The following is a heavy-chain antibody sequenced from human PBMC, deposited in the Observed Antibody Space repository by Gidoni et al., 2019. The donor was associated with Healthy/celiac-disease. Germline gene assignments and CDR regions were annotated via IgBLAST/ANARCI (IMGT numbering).Heavy chain of an antibody. Sequence: EVQLVESGGGLVQPGRSLSLSCTASGFTFGDYAMSWVRQAPGKGLEWVGFIRSKAYGGTTEYAASVKGRFTISRDDSKSIAYLQMNSLKTEDTAVYYCTRAGDYYDSSGPFGFDYWGQGTLVTVSS. CDR1: GFTFGDYA. CDR3: TRAGDYYDSSGPFGFDY. V-gene: IGHV3-49*04. J-gene: IGHJ4*02. CDR2: IRSKAYGGTT. D-gene: IGHD3-22*01.